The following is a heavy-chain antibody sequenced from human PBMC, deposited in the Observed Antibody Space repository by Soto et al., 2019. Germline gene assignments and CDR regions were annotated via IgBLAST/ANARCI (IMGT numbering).Heavy chain of an antibody. CDR2: IIPIFGTA. CDR3: AKDLTPLSTDAFDI. J-gene: IGHJ3*02. V-gene: IGHV1-69*13. CDR1: GGTFSSYA. Sequence: ASVKVSCKASGGTFSSYAISWVRQAPGQGLEWMGGIIPIFGTANYAQKFQGRVTITADESTSTAYMELSSLRSEDTAVYYCAKDLTPLSTDAFDIWGQGTMVTVSS. D-gene: IGHD3-16*02.